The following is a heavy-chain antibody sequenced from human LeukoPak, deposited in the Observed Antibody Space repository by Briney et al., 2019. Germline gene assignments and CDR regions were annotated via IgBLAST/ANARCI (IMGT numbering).Heavy chain of an antibody. V-gene: IGHV3-33*08. CDR3: ARLGRRAAVAGPFDY. CDR1: GFTFDDYA. Sequence: PGRSLRLSCAAPGFTFDDYAMHWVRQAPGKGLEWVAVIWYDGSNKYYADSVKGRFTISRDNSKNTLYLQMNSLRAEDTAVYYCARLGRRAAVAGPFDYWGQGTLVTVSS. J-gene: IGHJ4*02. CDR2: IWYDGSNK. D-gene: IGHD6-19*01.